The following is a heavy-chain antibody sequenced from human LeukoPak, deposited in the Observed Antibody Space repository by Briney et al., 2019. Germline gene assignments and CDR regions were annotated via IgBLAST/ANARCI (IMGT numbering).Heavy chain of an antibody. Sequence: ASVKVSCKASGYTFTSYYMHWVRQAPGQGLEWMGIINPSGGSTSYAQKFQGRVTMTRNTSISTAYMELSSLRSEDTAVYYCARGHLNYYGSGSSNNAQFDYWGQGTLVTVSS. D-gene: IGHD3-10*01. V-gene: IGHV1-46*01. J-gene: IGHJ4*02. CDR2: INPSGGST. CDR3: ARGHLNYYGSGSSNNAQFDY. CDR1: GYTFTSYY.